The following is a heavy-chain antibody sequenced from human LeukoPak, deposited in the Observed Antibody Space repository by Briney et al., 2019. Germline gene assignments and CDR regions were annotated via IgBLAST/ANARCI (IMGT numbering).Heavy chain of an antibody. CDR1: GYTFTDYY. CDR2: INPNSGGT. Sequence: GASVTVSCTASGYTFTDYYIHWVRQAPGQGLEWLGWINPNSGGTNYAQSFQGRVTMTRDTSISTAYMELNTLRSDDTAVYYCARGGPDYWGQGTPVTVSS. V-gene: IGHV1-2*02. CDR3: ARGGPDY. D-gene: IGHD3-10*01. J-gene: IGHJ4*02.